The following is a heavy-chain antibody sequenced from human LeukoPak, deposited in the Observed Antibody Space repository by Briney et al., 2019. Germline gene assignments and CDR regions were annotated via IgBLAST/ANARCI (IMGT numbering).Heavy chain of an antibody. Sequence: ASVKVSCKASGYTFTGYYMHWVRQAPGQGLEWMGRINPNSGGTNYAQKFQGRVTMTRDTSISTAYMELSRLRSDDTAVYYCARSLEPAAMWGGFYWGQGTLVAVSS. CDR1: GYTFTGYY. V-gene: IGHV1-2*06. J-gene: IGHJ4*02. D-gene: IGHD2-2*01. CDR3: ARSLEPAAMWGGFY. CDR2: INPNSGGT.